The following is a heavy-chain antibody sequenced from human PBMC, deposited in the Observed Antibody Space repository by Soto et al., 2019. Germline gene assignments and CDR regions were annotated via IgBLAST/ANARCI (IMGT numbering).Heavy chain of an antibody. J-gene: IGHJ6*02. CDR3: ARVQLWYGGYFHYYYYGMDV. CDR1: GGSFSGYY. V-gene: IGHV4-34*01. CDR2: INHSGST. D-gene: IGHD5-18*01. Sequence: KQSQTLSLTCAVYGGSFSGYYWSWIRQPPGKGLEWIGEINHSGSTNYNPSLKSRVTISVDTSKNQFSLKLSSVPAADTAVYYCARVQLWYGGYFHYYYYGMDVWGQGTTVTVSS.